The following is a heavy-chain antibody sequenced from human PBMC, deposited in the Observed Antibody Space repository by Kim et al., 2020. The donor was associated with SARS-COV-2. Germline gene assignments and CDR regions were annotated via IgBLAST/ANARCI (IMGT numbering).Heavy chain of an antibody. J-gene: IGHJ4*02. Sequence: TPSLKSRVTISVDTSTNQFSLNLSSVTAADTAVYFCARSYYYDSSGPMDSWGQGTLVAVSS. V-gene: IGHV4-39*01. CDR3: ARSYYYDSSGPMDS. D-gene: IGHD3-22*01.